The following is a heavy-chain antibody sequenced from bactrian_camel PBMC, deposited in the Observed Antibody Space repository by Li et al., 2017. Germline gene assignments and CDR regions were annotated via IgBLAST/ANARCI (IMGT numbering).Heavy chain of an antibody. D-gene: IGHD2*01. V-gene: IGHV3S1*01. CDR2: IAFGSGSI. Sequence: HVQLVESGGGSVQAGGSLRLSCAASGYSASSGCMGWFRQAPGKERERVARIAFGSGSIYYADSVKGRFTISKDDAENILYLQMNNLRPEDTAKYYCAVLRAGVPWLREGRGYCYGRGQEQYYYWGQGTQVTVS. CDR1: GYSASSGC. J-gene: IGHJ4*01. CDR3: AVLRAGVPWLREGRGYCYGRGQEQYYY.